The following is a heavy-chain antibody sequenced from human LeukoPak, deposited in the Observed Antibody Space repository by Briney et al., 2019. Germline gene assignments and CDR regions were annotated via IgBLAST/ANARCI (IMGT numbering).Heavy chain of an antibody. CDR1: GGSFSGYY. Sequence: PSETLSLTCAVYGGSFSGYYWSWIRQPPGRGLEWIGEINHSGSTNYNPSLKSRVTISVDTSKNQFSLKLSSVTAADTAVYYCARRPGRYSGSYFPYWGQGTLVTVSS. CDR3: ARRPGRYSGSYFPY. D-gene: IGHD1-26*01. CDR2: INHSGST. J-gene: IGHJ4*02. V-gene: IGHV4-34*01.